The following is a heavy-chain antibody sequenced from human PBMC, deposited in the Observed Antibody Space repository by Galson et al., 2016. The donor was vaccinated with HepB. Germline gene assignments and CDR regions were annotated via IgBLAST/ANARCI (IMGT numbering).Heavy chain of an antibody. CDR1: GGSISSGDYS. J-gene: IGHJ4*02. Sequence: TLSLTCAVSGGSISSGDYSWSWIRQPPGKGLEWIGYSYNSGSSYYNSSLKSRVTMSADRSKNHFSLEVISVTAADTAVYYCARSLAARPTHFDYWGRGTLVTVSS. D-gene: IGHD6-25*01. V-gene: IGHV4-30-2*01. CDR2: SYNSGSS. CDR3: ARSLAARPTHFDY.